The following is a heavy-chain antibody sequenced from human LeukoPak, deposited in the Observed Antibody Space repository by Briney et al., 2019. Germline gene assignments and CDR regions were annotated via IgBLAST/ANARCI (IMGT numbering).Heavy chain of an antibody. J-gene: IGHJ3*02. CDR1: GGSISSYY. Sequence: PSETRSLTCTVSGGSISSYYWSWIRQPPGKGLEWIGNIYYSGSTNYNPSLKSRVTISVDTSKNQFSLKLSSVTAADTAVYYCARMGGYTFGLDAFDIWGQGTMVTVSS. D-gene: IGHD5-18*01. V-gene: IGHV4-59*01. CDR3: ARMGGYTFGLDAFDI. CDR2: IYYSGST.